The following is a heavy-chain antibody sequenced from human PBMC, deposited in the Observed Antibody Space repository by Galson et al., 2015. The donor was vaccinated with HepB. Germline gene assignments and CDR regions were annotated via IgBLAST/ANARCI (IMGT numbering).Heavy chain of an antibody. CDR3: AREGLVVPAAVKGYYYYYMDV. CDR1: GYTFTSYG. Sequence: SVKVSCKASGYTFTSYGISWVRQAPGQGLEWMGWISAYNGNTNYAQKLQGRVTMTTDTSTSTAYMELRSLRSDDTAVYYCAREGLVVPAAVKGYYYYYMDVWGKGTTVTVSS. D-gene: IGHD2-2*01. CDR2: ISAYNGNT. J-gene: IGHJ6*03. V-gene: IGHV1-18*01.